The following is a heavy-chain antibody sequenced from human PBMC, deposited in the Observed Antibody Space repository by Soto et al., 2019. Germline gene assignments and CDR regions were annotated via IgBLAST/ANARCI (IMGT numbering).Heavy chain of an antibody. CDR3: ARVPQWCMHCLDV. D-gene: IGHD2-8*02. Sequence: EVQLVESGGGLVKPGGSLRLSYAASGFTFSTYNMNWVRQAPGKGLEWVSSISGNSGYIYYADSVKGRFTISRANAKNSLYLQMNSLRADDTAVYYCARVPQWCMHCLDVWGQGTTVTVSS. J-gene: IGHJ6*02. CDR1: GFTFSTYN. V-gene: IGHV3-21*01. CDR2: ISGNSGYI.